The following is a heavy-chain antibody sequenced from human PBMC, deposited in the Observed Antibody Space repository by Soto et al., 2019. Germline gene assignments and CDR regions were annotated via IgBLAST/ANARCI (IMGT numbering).Heavy chain of an antibody. J-gene: IGHJ4*02. Sequence: XGCLRLSCAACGFSVRSYSMSGVRQAPGKGLERVSAISGSGGSTYYADSVKGRFTISRDNSKNTLYLQMNSLRAEDTAVYYCAKKSRLAAAAFYWGQGTLVTVSS. V-gene: IGHV3-23*01. D-gene: IGHD6-13*01. CDR2: ISGSGGST. CDR1: GFSVRSYS. CDR3: AKKSRLAAAAFY.